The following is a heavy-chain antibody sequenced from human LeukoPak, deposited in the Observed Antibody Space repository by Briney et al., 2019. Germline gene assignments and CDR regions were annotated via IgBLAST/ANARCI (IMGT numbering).Heavy chain of an antibody. V-gene: IGHV3-7*03. Sequence: GGSLRLSCAASGFTFSRHWMYWVRQAPGKGLEWVANIKQDGSAKPYVDSVKGRFTISKDNAKNSLFLQMNSLRAEDTAVYYCARDNGWSADFWGQGTLVTVSS. J-gene: IGHJ4*02. CDR3: ARDNGWSADF. CDR2: IKQDGSAK. CDR1: GFTFSRHW. D-gene: IGHD2-15*01.